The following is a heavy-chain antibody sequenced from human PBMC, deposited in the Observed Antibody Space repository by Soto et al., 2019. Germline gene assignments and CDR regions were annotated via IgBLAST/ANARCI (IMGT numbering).Heavy chain of an antibody. CDR2: LIPIFGTA. J-gene: IGHJ6*01. V-gene: IGHV1-69*06. CDR3: ARPILRRMGGMDV. CDR1: GGTFSSYA. Sequence: SVKVSCKASGGTFSSYAISWVRQAPGQGLEWMVGLIPIFGTANYAQKFQGRVTITADKSTSTAYMELSSLRSEDTAVYYCARPILRRMGGMDVWGQGTTVTVSS.